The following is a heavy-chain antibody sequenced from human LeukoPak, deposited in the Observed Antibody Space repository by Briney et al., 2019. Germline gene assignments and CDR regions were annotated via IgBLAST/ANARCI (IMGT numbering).Heavy chain of an antibody. CDR2: ISGSGGST. D-gene: IGHD3-22*01. J-gene: IGHJ4*02. CDR3: ARWIWPDSSGYFDY. Sequence: GGSLRLSCAASGFTFSSYAMSWVRQAPGKGLEWVSAISGSGGSTYYADSVKGRFTISRDNSKNTLYLQMNSLRAEDTAVYYCARWIWPDSSGYFDYWGQGTLVTVSS. CDR1: GFTFSSYA. V-gene: IGHV3-23*01.